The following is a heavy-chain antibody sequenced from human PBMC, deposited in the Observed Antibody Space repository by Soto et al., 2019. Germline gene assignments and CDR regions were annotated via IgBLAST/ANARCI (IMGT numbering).Heavy chain of an antibody. V-gene: IGHV3-74*03. J-gene: IGHJ4*02. D-gene: IGHD2-21*02. CDR3: ASGAVVTPDY. Sequence: EVQLVESGGDLVQPGGSLRLSCAASGFTFNNYWMHWVRQAPGRGPVWVSRINSDGSDKTYADSVKGRFTIPRDSARNTVYRQLNSLRGEDTAMSYCASGAVVTPDYWGQGTLVTVSS. CDR1: GFTFNNYW. CDR2: INSDGSDK.